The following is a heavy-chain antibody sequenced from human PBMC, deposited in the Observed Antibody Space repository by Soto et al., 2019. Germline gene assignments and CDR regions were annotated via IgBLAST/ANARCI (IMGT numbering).Heavy chain of an antibody. V-gene: IGHV3-30*18. Sequence: GGSLRLSCAASGFSFSTYGMHWVRQAPGKGLEWVAVISYDGTTKTYAGSVKGRFTISRDNSKNTLYLQMNSLRPDDTAVYYCANGEGGYFEYSLGYWGQGTLVTVSS. J-gene: IGHJ4*02. CDR3: ANGEGGYFEYSLGY. CDR1: GFSFSTYG. CDR2: ISYDGTTK. D-gene: IGHD3-9*01.